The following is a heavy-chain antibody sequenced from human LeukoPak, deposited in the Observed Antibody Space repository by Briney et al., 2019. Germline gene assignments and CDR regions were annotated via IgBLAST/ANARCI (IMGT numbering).Heavy chain of an antibody. Sequence: PGGSLRLSCAVSAFTFSSSGMSCVRHAPGKGRGWEANIKLDGSEKYYVDSVKGRFTISRDNDKNSLYLEMNRLRGEDTAVYYCARGGRIAKYYFDYWGQGTLVTVSS. CDR1: AFTFSSSG. D-gene: IGHD2-15*01. V-gene: IGHV3-7*01. CDR3: ARGGRIAKYYFDY. CDR2: IKLDGSEK. J-gene: IGHJ4*02.